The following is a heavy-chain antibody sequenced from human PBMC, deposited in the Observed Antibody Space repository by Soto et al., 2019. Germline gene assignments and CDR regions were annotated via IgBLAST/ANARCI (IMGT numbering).Heavy chain of an antibody. CDR3: AKRGYDSSGVDY. Sequence: GSLRLSCAASGFTFSSYAMSWVRQAPGKGLERVSAISGIGGSTYYADSVKGRFTFSRVNSKNTLYLQMNSLRAEDTAVYYCAKRGYDSSGVDYWGQGTLVTVSS. CDR2: ISGIGGST. D-gene: IGHD3-22*01. J-gene: IGHJ4*02. CDR1: GFTFSSYA. V-gene: IGHV3-23*01.